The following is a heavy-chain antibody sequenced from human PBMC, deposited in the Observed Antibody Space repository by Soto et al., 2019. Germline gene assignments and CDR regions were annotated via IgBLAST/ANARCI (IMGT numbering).Heavy chain of an antibody. CDR3: ARNIATPCTRGYSDY. CDR2: IYYSGST. CDR1: GGSISSGDNY. Sequence: QVQLQESGPGLVKPSQTLSLTCTVSGGSISSGDNYWSWIRQPPGEGLEWIGYIYYSGSTYYNPSLKSRITISIDTSKNQFSLKLNSVTAADTAVYYCARNIATPCTRGYSDYWGQGTLVIVSS. J-gene: IGHJ4*02. V-gene: IGHV4-30-4*01. D-gene: IGHD6-13*01.